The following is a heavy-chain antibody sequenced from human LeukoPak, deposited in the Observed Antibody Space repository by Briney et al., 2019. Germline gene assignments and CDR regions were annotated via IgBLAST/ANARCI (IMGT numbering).Heavy chain of an antibody. Sequence: GRSLRLSCAAAGFRFSDYEGKCVRQAPGKGREWISYIRNLATTFYSDSVKGRFTISRDNAKNSLVLPMTTLRAEDTAVYYCVTSLSGVWRPVDGQWGQGTLVSVSS. D-gene: IGHD5/OR15-5a*01. V-gene: IGHV3-48*03. CDR1: GFRFSDYE. CDR3: VTSLSGVWRPVDGQ. CDR2: IRNLATT. J-gene: IGHJ4*02.